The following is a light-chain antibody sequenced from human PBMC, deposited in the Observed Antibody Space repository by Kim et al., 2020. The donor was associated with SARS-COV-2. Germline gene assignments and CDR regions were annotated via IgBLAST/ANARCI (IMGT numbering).Light chain of an antibody. CDR1: QSISSW. CDR3: QRYNAYSWT. V-gene: IGKV1-5*03. Sequence: DIQMTQSPSTVSASVGDRVTITCRASQSISSWLAWYQQKPGKAPRLLIYKASSLESGVPSRFSGSGSGTEFTLTISSLQPDDFATYYCQRYNAYSWTFGQGTKVDIK. J-gene: IGKJ1*01. CDR2: KAS.